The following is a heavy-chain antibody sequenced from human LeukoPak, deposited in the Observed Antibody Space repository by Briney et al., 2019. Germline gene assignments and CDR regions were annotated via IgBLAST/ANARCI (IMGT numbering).Heavy chain of an antibody. CDR3: ATGAAGTRFLDSLEI. D-gene: IGHD1-1*01. Sequence: GGSLRLSCAASGFIFSSYQMNWVRQAPGKGLEWIAYISSGGGTIYYADSVKGRFTISRDNTKNSVSLQMNSLSAEDTAVYYCATGAAGTRFLDSLEIWGQGTMVTVSS. CDR2: ISSGGGTI. J-gene: IGHJ3*02. CDR1: GFIFSSYQ. V-gene: IGHV3-48*03.